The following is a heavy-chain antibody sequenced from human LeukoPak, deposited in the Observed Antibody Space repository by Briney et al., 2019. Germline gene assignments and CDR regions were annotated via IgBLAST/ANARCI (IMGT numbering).Heavy chain of an antibody. CDR1: GFTFSSYA. CDR3: AKSNLKYYFDS. V-gene: IGHV3-23*01. D-gene: IGHD6-6*01. J-gene: IGHJ4*02. Sequence: PGGSLRLSCAASGFTFSSYAMNWVRQAPGKGLEWVSLISGSGGSANYADSVKGRFTVSRDNSKNTLYLQMNSLRAEDTAVYYCAKSNLKYYFDSWGQGTLVTVSS. CDR2: ISGSGGSA.